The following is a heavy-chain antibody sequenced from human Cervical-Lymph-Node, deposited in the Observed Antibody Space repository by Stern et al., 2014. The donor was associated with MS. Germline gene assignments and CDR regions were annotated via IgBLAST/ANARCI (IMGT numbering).Heavy chain of an antibody. CDR2: IRSKGNNYAT. CDR1: GFHFSDSA. D-gene: IGHD4-17*01. Sequence: EVQLVESGGGLVQPGGSLKLSCAASGFHFSDSAMYWVRQAPGKGLEWVGRIRSKGNNYATAYGASAKGRFTISRDDSTNTVHLQMNSLRSEDTAVYYCTRPVTRYNCLDPWGQGTLVTVSS. J-gene: IGHJ5*02. CDR3: TRPVTRYNCLDP. V-gene: IGHV3-73*01.